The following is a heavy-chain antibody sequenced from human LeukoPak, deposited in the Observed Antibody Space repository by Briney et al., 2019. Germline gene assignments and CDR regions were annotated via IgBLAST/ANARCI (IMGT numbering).Heavy chain of an antibody. J-gene: IGHJ4*01. CDR2: IGSIEDIR. CDR3: GKADCGSGSCYTVDF. Sequence: PGGSLRLSCAASGFRFHEYAMHWVRQAPGKGLEWVSLIGSIEDIRHYADSVKGRFTISRDNSKNSLYLEMNSLRTEDSALYYCGKADCGSGSCYTVDFWGHGTLVTVSS. CDR1: GFRFHEYA. V-gene: IGHV3-43D*04. D-gene: IGHD2-2*02.